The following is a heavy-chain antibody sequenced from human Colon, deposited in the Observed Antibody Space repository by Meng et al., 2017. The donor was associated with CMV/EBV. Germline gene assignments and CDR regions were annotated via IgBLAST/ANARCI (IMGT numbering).Heavy chain of an antibody. CDR2: IYYSGST. V-gene: IGHV4-59*01. CDR1: GGSISSYY. D-gene: IGHD1-7*01. CDR3: ARGDGGEDWNYDY. J-gene: IGHJ4*02. Sequence: SETLSLTCTVSGGSISSYYWSWIRQPPGKGLEWIGYIYYSGSTNYNPSLKSRVTISVDTSKNQFSLKLSSVTAADTAVYYCARGDGGEDWNYDYWGQGTLVTVS.